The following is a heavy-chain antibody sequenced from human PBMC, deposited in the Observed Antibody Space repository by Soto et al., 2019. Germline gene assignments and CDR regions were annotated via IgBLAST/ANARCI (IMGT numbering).Heavy chain of an antibody. D-gene: IGHD6-6*01. Sequence: SVKVSCKASGYTFTSYGISWVRQASGQGLEWMGWISAYNGNTNYAQKLQGRVTMTTDTSTSTAYMELRSLRSDDTAVYYCARVSPARRPGGAFDIWGQGTMVTVSS. V-gene: IGHV1-18*04. CDR3: ARVSPARRPGGAFDI. CDR1: GYTFTSYG. CDR2: ISAYNGNT. J-gene: IGHJ3*02.